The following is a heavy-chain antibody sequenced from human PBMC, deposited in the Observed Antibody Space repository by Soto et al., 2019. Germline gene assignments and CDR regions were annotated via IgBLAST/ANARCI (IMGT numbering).Heavy chain of an antibody. V-gene: IGHV3-74*01. CDR2: INGDGSST. CDR3: ARGGMPAGFDI. J-gene: IGHJ3*02. CDR1: GFTFSSYW. D-gene: IGHD2-15*01. Sequence: GGSLRVSCAGSGFTFSSYWMHWVRQAPGKGLIWVSRINGDGSSTSYADSVKGRFTISRDNAKNTLYLQMNSLRAEDTAVYYCARGGMPAGFDIWGQGTVVTVSS.